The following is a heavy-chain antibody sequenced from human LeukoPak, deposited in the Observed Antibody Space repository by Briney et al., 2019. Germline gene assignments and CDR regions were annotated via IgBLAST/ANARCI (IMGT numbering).Heavy chain of an antibody. D-gene: IGHD4-17*01. CDR2: IRYDGSNK. V-gene: IGHV3-30*02. CDR3: AKVLDYGDRPPGY. J-gene: IGHJ4*02. CDR1: GFTFSDYY. Sequence: GGSLRLSCAASGFTFSDYYMSWVRQAPGKGLEWVAFIRYDGSNKYYADSVKGRFTISRDNSKNTLYLQMNSLRAEDTAVYYCAKVLDYGDRPPGYWGQGTLVTVSS.